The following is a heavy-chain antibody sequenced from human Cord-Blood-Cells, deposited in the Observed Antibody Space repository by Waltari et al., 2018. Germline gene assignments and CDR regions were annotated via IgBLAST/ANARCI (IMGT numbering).Heavy chain of an antibody. CDR2: INHSGST. Sequence: QVQLQHWGAGLLTPSETLSLTCAVYGGSFSGYYWSWIRQPPGTGLAWIGEINHSGSTNYNPSLKSRVTISVDTSKNQFSLKLSSVTAADTAVYYCAMTGSGSYYLDYWGQGTLVTVSS. CDR1: GGSFSGYY. CDR3: AMTGSGSYYLDY. V-gene: IGHV4-34*01. D-gene: IGHD1-26*01. J-gene: IGHJ4*02.